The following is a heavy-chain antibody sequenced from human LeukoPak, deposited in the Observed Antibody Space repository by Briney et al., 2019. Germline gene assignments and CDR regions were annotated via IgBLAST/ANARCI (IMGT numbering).Heavy chain of an antibody. CDR2: ISGSGGST. CDR1: GFTFSSYA. V-gene: IGHV3-23*01. Sequence: PGGSLRLSCAASGFTFSSYAMSWVRQAPGKGLEWVSAISGSGGSTYYADSVKGRFTISRDNSKNTLYLQMNSLRAEDTAVYYCANLIAAAPQPLHNWFDPWGQGTLVTVSS. CDR3: ANLIAAAPQPLHNWFDP. J-gene: IGHJ5*02. D-gene: IGHD6-13*01.